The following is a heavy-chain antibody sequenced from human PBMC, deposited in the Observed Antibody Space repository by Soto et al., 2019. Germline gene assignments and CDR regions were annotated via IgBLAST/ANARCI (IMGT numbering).Heavy chain of an antibody. J-gene: IGHJ4*02. D-gene: IGHD3-3*01. CDR2: ISHDANNK. CDR3: AIXYDFWSGPFDY. V-gene: IGHV3-30*03. Sequence: PGKGLEWVALISHDANNKYHADSXEGRFTISRDNSKNTLYRQMXSLRAEDTAVYYCAIXYDFWSGPFDYWGQGTLVTVSS.